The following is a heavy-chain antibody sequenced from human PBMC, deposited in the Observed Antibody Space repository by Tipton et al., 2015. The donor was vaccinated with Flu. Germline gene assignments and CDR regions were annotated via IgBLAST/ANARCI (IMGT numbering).Heavy chain of an antibody. Sequence: TLSLTCTVSGGSISSSSYYWGWIRQPPGKGLEWIGSIYYSGSTYYNPSLKSRVTISVDTSKNQFSLKLSSVTAADTAVYYCARDSRIWFGAYYYYYDGMDVWGEGTRVTVSS. CDR1: GGSISSSSYY. V-gene: IGHV4-39*07. CDR2: IYYSGST. CDR3: ARDSRIWFGAYYYYYDGMDV. J-gene: IGHJ6*04. D-gene: IGHD3-10*01.